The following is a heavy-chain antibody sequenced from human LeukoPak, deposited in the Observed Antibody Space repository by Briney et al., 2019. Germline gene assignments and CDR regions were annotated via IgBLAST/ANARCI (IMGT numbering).Heavy chain of an antibody. V-gene: IGHV1-69*13. CDR1: GGTFSSYA. J-gene: IGHJ4*02. CDR3: ARDRGGGSYLFDY. CDR2: IIPIFGTA. Sequence: SVKVSCTASGGTFSSYAISWVRQAPGQGLEWMGGIIPIFGTANYAQKFQGRVTITADESTSTAYMELSSLRSEDTAVYYCARDRGGGSYLFDYWGQGTLVTVSS. D-gene: IGHD1-26*01.